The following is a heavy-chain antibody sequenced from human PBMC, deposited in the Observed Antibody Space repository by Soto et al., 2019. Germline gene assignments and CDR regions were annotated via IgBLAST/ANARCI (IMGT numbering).Heavy chain of an antibody. Sequence: EMQLVESGGVVVQPGGSLRLSCAASGFTFDDYTMHWVRQVPGKGLDWVSTISWDGGTTYYADSVKGRFTISRDNSKSSLYMKRNGLKTEDGAFYNCEKGGDYGPCDLGGRGPLATVSS. CDR2: ISWDGGTT. V-gene: IGHV3-43*01. D-gene: IGHD4-17*01. CDR3: EKGGDYGPCDL. J-gene: IGHJ2*01. CDR1: GFTFDDYT.